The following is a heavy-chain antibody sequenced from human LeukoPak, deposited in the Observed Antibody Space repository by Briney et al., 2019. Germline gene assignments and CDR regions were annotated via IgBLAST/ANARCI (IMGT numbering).Heavy chain of an antibody. J-gene: IGHJ4*02. D-gene: IGHD3-16*01. CDR3: ARGAHYDFDY. CDR2: IYTSRST. V-gene: IGHV4-4*07. CDR1: AGSISNYF. Sequence: SETLSLTCTVSAGSISNYFWSWIRQPAGKGLEWIGRIYTSRSTNYHPSLKSRVTLSLDTSKNQFSLKLSSVTAADTAVYYCARGAHYDFDYWGQGTLVTVSS.